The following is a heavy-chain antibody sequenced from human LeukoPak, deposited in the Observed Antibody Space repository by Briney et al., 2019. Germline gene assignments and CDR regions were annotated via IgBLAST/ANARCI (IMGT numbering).Heavy chain of an antibody. CDR1: GGTFSSYA. CDR2: IIPIFGIA. D-gene: IGHD3-9*01. Sequence: SVKVSCKASGGTFSSYAISWVRQAPGQGLEWMGRIIPIFGIANYAQKFQGRVTITADKSTSTAYMELSSLRSEDTAVYYCARSGVLLTTPFDYWGQGTLVTVSS. V-gene: IGHV1-69*04. CDR3: ARSGVLLTTPFDY. J-gene: IGHJ4*02.